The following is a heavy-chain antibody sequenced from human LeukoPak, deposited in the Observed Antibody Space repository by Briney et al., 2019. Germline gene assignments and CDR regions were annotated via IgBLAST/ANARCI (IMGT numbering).Heavy chain of an antibody. J-gene: IGHJ3*02. CDR2: ISSSGSTI. D-gene: IGHD3-22*01. Sequence: PGGSLRLSCAASGFTFSSYEMNWVRQAPGKGLEWVSYISSSGSTIYYADSVKGRFTISRDNAKNSLYLQMNSLRAEDTAVYYCARDEAPITIIIRPAGAFDIWGQGTMVTVSS. CDR1: GFTFSSYE. CDR3: ARDEAPITIIIRPAGAFDI. V-gene: IGHV3-48*03.